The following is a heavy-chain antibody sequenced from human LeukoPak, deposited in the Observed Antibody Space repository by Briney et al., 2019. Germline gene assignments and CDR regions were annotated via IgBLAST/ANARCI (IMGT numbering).Heavy chain of an antibody. J-gene: IGHJ6*02. V-gene: IGHV3-23*01. CDR2: IGGSGGST. CDR1: GFTFSSYA. Sequence: GGSLRLSCAASGFTFSSYAMTWVRQGPGKGLEWVSTIGGSGGSTYYADSVKGRFTISRDNSKNTLYLQMNSLRAEDTAVYYCANLYYYYGMDVWGQGTTVTVSS. CDR3: ANLYYYYGMDV.